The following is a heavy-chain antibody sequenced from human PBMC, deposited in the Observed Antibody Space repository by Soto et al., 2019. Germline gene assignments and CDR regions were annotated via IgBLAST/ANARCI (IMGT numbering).Heavy chain of an antibody. CDR1: GYTFTGYY. D-gene: IGHD1-26*01. CDR3: ARRIGRDAFDI. J-gene: IGHJ3*02. V-gene: IGHV1-2*04. CDR2: INPNRGGK. Sequence: QVQLVQSGAEVKKPGASVKVSCKASGYTFTGYYMHWVRQAPGQGLEWMGWINPNRGGKNYAQKIQGWVTMTRNTSISTAYMELSRLRSDDTAVYYCARRIGRDAFDIWGQGTMVTVSS.